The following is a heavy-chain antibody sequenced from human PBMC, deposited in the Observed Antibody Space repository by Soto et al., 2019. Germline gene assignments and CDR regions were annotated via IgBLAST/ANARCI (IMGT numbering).Heavy chain of an antibody. D-gene: IGHD6-19*01. CDR3: ASIGSGWAYNWFDP. Sequence: ASVKVSCKASGYTFTSYYMHWVRQAPGQGLEWMGIINANDGNTSYAQKFQGRVTMTRDTSTSTVYMELSSLRSDDTAVYYCASIGSGWAYNWFDPWGQGTLVTVSS. CDR2: INANDGNT. CDR1: GYTFTSYY. J-gene: IGHJ5*02. V-gene: IGHV1-46*01.